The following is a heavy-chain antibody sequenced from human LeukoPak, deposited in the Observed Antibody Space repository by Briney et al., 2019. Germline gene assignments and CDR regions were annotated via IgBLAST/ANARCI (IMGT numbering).Heavy chain of an antibody. Sequence: ASVKVSFKASGYTFTSYGISWVRQAAGQGLEWMGWISAYNGNTNYAQKLQGRVTMTTHTSTSTAYMELRSLRSDDTAVYYCATVVMGYGMDVWGQGTTVTVSS. V-gene: IGHV1-18*01. D-gene: IGHD3-16*01. J-gene: IGHJ6*02. CDR1: GYTFTSYG. CDR2: ISAYNGNT. CDR3: ATVVMGYGMDV.